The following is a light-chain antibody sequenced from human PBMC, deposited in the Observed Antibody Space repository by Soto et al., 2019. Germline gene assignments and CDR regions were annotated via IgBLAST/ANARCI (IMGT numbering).Light chain of an antibody. CDR2: DVT. CDR1: SSDVGGYNF. J-gene: IGLJ3*02. Sequence: QSALTQPRSVSGSPGQSVTISCTGTSSDVGGYNFVSWYQHHPGKAPKLIIYDVTKRPSGVPDRFSGSRSGNTASLTISGLQAEDEAAYDCCSYAGSYTWVFGGGTKLTVL. CDR3: CSYAGSYTWV. V-gene: IGLV2-11*01.